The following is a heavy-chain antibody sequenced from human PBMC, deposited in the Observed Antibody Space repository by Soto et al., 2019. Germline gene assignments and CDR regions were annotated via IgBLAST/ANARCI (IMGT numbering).Heavy chain of an antibody. CDR3: ACITSSYYYGMDV. J-gene: IGHJ6*02. Sequence: SETLSLTCTVYVGSFSGYYWSWIRQPPGKGLEWIGEINHSGSTNYNPSLKSRVTISVDTSKNQFSLELSSVTAADTAVYYCACITSSYYYGMDVWGQGTTVTVSS. D-gene: IGHD1-20*01. CDR1: VGSFSGYY. V-gene: IGHV4-34*01. CDR2: INHSGST.